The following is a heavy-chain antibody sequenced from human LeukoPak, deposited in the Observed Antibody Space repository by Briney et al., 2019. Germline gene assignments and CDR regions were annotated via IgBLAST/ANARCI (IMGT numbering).Heavy chain of an antibody. J-gene: IGHJ4*02. CDR3: TRGGLGYCSSTSCYTLDY. CDR1: GFTFGDYA. CDR2: IRSKAYGGTT. D-gene: IGHD2-2*02. Sequence: GGSLGLSCTASGFTFGDYAMSWFRQAPGKGLEWVGFIRSKAYGGTTEYAASVKGRFTTSRDDSKSIAYLQMNSLKTEDTAVYYCTRGGLGYCSSTSCYTLDYWGQGTLVTVSS. V-gene: IGHV3-49*03.